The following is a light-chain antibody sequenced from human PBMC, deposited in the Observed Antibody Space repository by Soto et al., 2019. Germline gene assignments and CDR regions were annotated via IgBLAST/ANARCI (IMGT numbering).Light chain of an antibody. V-gene: IGKV3-15*01. CDR1: QSVSSN. CDR2: GAS. Sequence: EIVMTQSPATLSVSPGEGATLSCRASQSVSSNLAWYQQKPGQAPRLLIYGASSRATGIPARLSGSGSGTEFTLNISSLQSEDFEVYYCQQYNNWPYTFGQGTKLEIK. J-gene: IGKJ2*01. CDR3: QQYNNWPYT.